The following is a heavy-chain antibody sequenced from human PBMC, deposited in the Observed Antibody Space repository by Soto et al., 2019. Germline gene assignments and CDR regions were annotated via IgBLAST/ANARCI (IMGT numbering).Heavy chain of an antibody. J-gene: IGHJ4*02. CDR2: INPNSGGT. CDR1: GYTITGYY. D-gene: IGHD6-13*01. Sequence: ASVKVSCKASGYTITGYYMHWVRQAPGQGLEWMGWINPNSGGTNYAQKFQGWVTMTRDTSISTAYMELSRLRSDDTAVYYCARDLSSSSSYYFDYWGQGTLVTVSS. V-gene: IGHV1-2*04. CDR3: ARDLSSSSSYYFDY.